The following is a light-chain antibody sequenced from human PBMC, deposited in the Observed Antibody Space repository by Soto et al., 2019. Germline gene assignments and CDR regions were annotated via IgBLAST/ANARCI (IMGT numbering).Light chain of an antibody. CDR1: SSNIGSNS. CDR3: AAWDGSLNGYV. V-gene: IGLV1-44*01. Sequence: QSVLTQPPSASGAPGQGVTISCSGSSSNIGSNSVNWYQQLPGTAPKLLIYSNNQRPSGVHDRFSGSKSGTSAYLSISVLESDDEADYYCAAWDGSLNGYVFGPGTKVTVL. J-gene: IGLJ1*01. CDR2: SNN.